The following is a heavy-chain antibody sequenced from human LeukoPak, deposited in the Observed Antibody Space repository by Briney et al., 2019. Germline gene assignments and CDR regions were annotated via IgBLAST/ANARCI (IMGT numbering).Heavy chain of an antibody. Sequence: GGSLRLSCAASGFTFDDYAMHWVRQAPGKGLEWVSGISWNSGSIGYADSVKGRFTISRDNAKNSLYLQMNSLRAEDTALYYCAKVREYCSGGSCYRGHYYYGMDVWGQGTTVTVSS. J-gene: IGHJ6*02. CDR2: ISWNSGSI. CDR3: AKVREYCSGGSCYRGHYYYGMDV. V-gene: IGHV3-9*01. D-gene: IGHD2-15*01. CDR1: GFTFDDYA.